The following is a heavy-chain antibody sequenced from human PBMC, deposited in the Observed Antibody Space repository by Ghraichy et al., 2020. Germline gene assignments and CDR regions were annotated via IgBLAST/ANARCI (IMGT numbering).Heavy chain of an antibody. CDR1: GFTFLSFR. CDR3: ARDPGYCSGGRCYLEQFGC. Sequence: GGSLRLSCRPSGFTFLSFRMNWVGQAPGKGLGWVSIIDRSSSYIDYADSVKGLFTISRDNAKNSLYLQMNSLRAEDTAGYYCARDPGYCSGGRCYLEQFGCWGPGTRVPGSS. D-gene: IGHD2-15*01. J-gene: IGHJ4*02. CDR2: IDRSSSYI. V-gene: IGHV3-21*01.